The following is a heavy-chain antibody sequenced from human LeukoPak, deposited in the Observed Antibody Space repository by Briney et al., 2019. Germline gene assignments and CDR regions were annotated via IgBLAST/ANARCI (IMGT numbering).Heavy chain of an antibody. CDR1: GFTFSSYS. V-gene: IGHV3-21*01. Sequence: PGGSLRLSCAASGFTFSSYSMNWVRQAPGKGLEWVSSISSSSSYIYYADSVKGRFTISRDNAKNSLYLQMNSLRAEDTAVYYCARDMETMVRGKAFDAFDIWGQGTMVTVSS. CDR2: ISSSSSYI. CDR3: ARDMETMVRGKAFDAFDI. D-gene: IGHD3-10*01. J-gene: IGHJ3*02.